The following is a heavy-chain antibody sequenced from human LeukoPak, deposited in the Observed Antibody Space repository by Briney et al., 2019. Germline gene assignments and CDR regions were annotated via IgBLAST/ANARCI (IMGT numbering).Heavy chain of an antibody. Sequence: SETLSLXCTVSGGSISSYYWSWIRQPPGKGLEWIGYIYYSGSTNYNPSLKSRVTISVDTSKNQFSLKLSSVTAADTAVYYCASLSTVTTTMYYFDYWGQGTLVTVSS. J-gene: IGHJ4*02. CDR1: GGSISSYY. CDR3: ASLSTVTTTMYYFDY. D-gene: IGHD4-11*01. CDR2: IYYSGST. V-gene: IGHV4-59*01.